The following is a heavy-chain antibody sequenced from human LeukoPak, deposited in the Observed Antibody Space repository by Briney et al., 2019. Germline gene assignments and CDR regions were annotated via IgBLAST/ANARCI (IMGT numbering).Heavy chain of an antibody. CDR1: GYSISSGYY. CDR3: ASDGSGSYYNAGY. Sequence: SETLSLTCTVSGYSISSGYYWGWIRQPPGKGLEWIGSIYHSGSTYYNPSLKSRVTISVDTSKNQFSLKLSSVTAADTAVYYCASDGSGSYYNAGYWGQGTLVTVSS. CDR2: IYHSGST. V-gene: IGHV4-38-2*02. J-gene: IGHJ4*02. D-gene: IGHD3-10*01.